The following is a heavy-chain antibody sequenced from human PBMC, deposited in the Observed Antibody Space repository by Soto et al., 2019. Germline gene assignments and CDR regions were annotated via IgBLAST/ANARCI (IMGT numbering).Heavy chain of an antibody. D-gene: IGHD3-16*01. CDR2: ISAYNGNT. Sequence: QVPLVQSGAEVKKPGASVKVSCKASGYTFTSYGISWVRQAPGQGLEWMGWISAYNGNTNYAQKLQGRVTMTTDTSTRTAYMELRSLRSDDTAVYYCASGRDGDYAWGTLDYWGQGTLVTVSS. V-gene: IGHV1-18*01. CDR3: ASGRDGDYAWGTLDY. CDR1: GYTFTSYG. J-gene: IGHJ4*02.